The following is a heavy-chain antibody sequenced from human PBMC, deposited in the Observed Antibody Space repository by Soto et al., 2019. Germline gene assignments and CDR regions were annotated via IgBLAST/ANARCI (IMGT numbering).Heavy chain of an antibody. CDR2: IWYDGSNK. D-gene: IGHD4-17*01. CDR1: ESSFSNYG. J-gene: IGHJ4*02. CDR3: ARDFDADSRTDFDY. Sequence: AGSLRLSCAASESSFSNYGMPGVRQAPGKGLEWVAVIWYDGSNKYYADSVKGRFTISRDNAKNSLYLQMNSLRAEDTALYFCARDFDADSRTDFDYWGQGTLVTVSS. V-gene: IGHV3-33*01.